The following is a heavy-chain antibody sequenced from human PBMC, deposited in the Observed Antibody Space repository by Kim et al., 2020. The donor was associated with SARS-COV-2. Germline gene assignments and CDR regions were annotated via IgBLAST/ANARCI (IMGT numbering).Heavy chain of an antibody. J-gene: IGHJ4*02. D-gene: IGHD3-10*01. CDR3: VWFGELLDY. CDR2: IWYDGSNK. V-gene: IGHV3-33*01. CDR1: GFTFSSYG. Sequence: GGSLRLSCAASGFTFSSYGMHWVRQAPGKGLEWVAVIWYDGSNKYYADSVKGRFTISRDNSKNTLYLQMNSLRAEDTAVYYCVWFGELLDYWGQGTLVTVSS.